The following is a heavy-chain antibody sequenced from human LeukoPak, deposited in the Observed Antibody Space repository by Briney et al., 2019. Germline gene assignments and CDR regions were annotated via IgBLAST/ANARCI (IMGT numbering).Heavy chain of an antibody. D-gene: IGHD6-19*01. V-gene: IGHV4-30-2*01. CDR2: IYHSGST. CDR3: ARTRRAVAGTKWFDP. CDR1: GGSISSGGYS. J-gene: IGHJ5*02. Sequence: SQTLSLTCAVSGGSISSGGYSWSWIRQPPGKGLEWIGYIYHSGSTYYNPSLKSRVTISVDRSKNQFSLKLSSVTAADTAVYYCARTRRAVAGTKWFDPWGQGTLVTVSS.